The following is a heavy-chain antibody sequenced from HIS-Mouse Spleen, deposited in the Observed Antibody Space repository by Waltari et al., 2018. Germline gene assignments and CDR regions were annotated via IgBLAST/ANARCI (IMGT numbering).Heavy chain of an antibody. V-gene: IGHV3-23*01. CDR2: IRGSGGST. D-gene: IGHD6-13*01. J-gene: IGHJ4*02. CDR1: GFTFSSYA. CDR3: AKGFIAAAGTDY. Sequence: EVQLLESGGGLVQPGGSLRLSCAASGFTFSSYAMSWVRQAPGKGVEWFSAIRGSGGSTYYADSVKGRFTISRDNSKNTLYLQMNSLRAEDTAVYYCAKGFIAAAGTDYWGQGTLVTVSS.